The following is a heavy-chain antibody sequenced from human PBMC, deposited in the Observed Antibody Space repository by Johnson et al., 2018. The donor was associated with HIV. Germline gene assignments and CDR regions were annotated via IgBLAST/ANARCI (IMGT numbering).Heavy chain of an antibody. CDR2: LSYDGSNK. Sequence: QVQLVESGGGVVQPGRSLRLSCAASGFTFSSYGMHWVRQAPGKGLEWVAVLSYDGSNKYYADSVKGRFTISRDNSKNTLYLQMNSLRAEDTAVYYCCYGSGTYDGPAFDIWGQGTVVTVSS. CDR1: GFTFSSYG. V-gene: IGHV3-30*03. J-gene: IGHJ3*02. D-gene: IGHD3-10*01. CDR3: CYGSGTYDGPAFDI.